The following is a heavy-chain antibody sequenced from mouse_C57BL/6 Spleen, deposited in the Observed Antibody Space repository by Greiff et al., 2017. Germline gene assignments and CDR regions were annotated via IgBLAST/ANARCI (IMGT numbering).Heavy chain of an antibody. V-gene: IGHV3-8*01. CDR1: GYSITSDY. J-gene: IGHJ1*03. CDR2: ISYSGST. Sequence: EVHLVESGPGLVKPSQTLSLTCSATGYSITSDYWNWIRKFPGNKLEYMGYISYSGSTYSNPSLKSLICITRDTSKNQYYLQLNSVTTEDTATYYYARYPYDGNSYGYFDVWGTGTTVTVSS. CDR3: ARYPYDGNSYGYFDV. D-gene: IGHD1-1*01.